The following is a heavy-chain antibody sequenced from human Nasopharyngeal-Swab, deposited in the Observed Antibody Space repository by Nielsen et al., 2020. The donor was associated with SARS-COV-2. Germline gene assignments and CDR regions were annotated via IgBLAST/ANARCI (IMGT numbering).Heavy chain of an antibody. Sequence: GGSLRLSCAASGFTFSSYAMHWVRQAPGKGLEWVAVISYDGSNKYYADSVKGRFTISRDNSKNTLYLQMNSLRAEDTAVYYCARDIWGGYVGAFDYWGQGTLVTVSS. V-gene: IGHV3-30*04. CDR3: ARDIWGGYVGAFDY. J-gene: IGHJ4*02. D-gene: IGHD5-12*01. CDR1: GFTFSSYA. CDR2: ISYDGSNK.